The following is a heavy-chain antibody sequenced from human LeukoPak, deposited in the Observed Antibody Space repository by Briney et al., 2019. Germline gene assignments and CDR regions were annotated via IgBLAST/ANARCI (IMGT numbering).Heavy chain of an antibody. Sequence: SETLSLTCTVSGGSLSSSSYYWGWIRQPPGKGLEWIGSIYYSGSTYYNPSLKSRVTISVDTSKNQFSLKLSSVTAADTAVYYCASTPAASINYYYYYMDVWGKGTTVTVSS. J-gene: IGHJ6*03. CDR3: ASTPAASINYYYYYMDV. D-gene: IGHD2-2*01. CDR2: IYYSGST. V-gene: IGHV4-39*01. CDR1: GGSLSSSSYY.